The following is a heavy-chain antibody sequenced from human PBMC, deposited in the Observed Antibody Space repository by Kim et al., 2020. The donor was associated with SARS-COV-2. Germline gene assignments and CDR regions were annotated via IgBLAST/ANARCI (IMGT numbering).Heavy chain of an antibody. J-gene: IGHJ3*02. CDR1: GGTFSSYT. Sequence: SVKVSCKASGGTFSSYTISWVRQAPGQGLEWMGRIIPILGIANYAQKFQGRVTITADKSTSTAYMELSSLRSEDTAVYYCARGNRAHYSGSYRGADDAFDIWGQGTMVTVSS. V-gene: IGHV1-69*02. D-gene: IGHD1-26*01. CDR3: ARGNRAHYSGSYRGADDAFDI. CDR2: IIPILGIA.